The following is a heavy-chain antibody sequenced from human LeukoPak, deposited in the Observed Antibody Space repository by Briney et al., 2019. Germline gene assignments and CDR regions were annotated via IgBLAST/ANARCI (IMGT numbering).Heavy chain of an antibody. V-gene: IGHV3-43*02. CDR1: TLPRTYFS. CDR2: ISGDGVST. J-gene: IGHJ4*02. Sequence: GGSLTLSCVPSTLPRTYFSMQWVRQPPEKGMEWVSLISGDGVSTFYADSVKGRFSISRDNSKNSLYLEMNSLRTEDAAMYYCAKESGKFVYWGEGTLVAVSS. CDR3: AKESGKFVY. D-gene: IGHD3-16*01.